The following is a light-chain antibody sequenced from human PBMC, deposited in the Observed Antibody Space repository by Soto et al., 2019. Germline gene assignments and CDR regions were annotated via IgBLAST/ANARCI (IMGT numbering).Light chain of an antibody. CDR2: EVS. CDR3: CSYLGSSTGV. CDR1: SSGVGNYNL. V-gene: IGLV2-23*02. J-gene: IGLJ3*02. Sequence: QSALTQPASVSGSPGQSITISCTGTSSGVGNYNLVSWYQHHPGKAPKLVIYEVSERPSGVSNRFSGSKSGDTASLTISGLQAEDEADYYCCSYLGSSTGVFGGGTKLTVL.